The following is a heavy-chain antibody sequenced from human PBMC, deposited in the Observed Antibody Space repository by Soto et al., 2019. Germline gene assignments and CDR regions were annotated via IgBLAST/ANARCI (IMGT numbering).Heavy chain of an antibody. V-gene: IGHV4-4*02. Sequence: QVQLQESGPGLVKPSGTLSLTCAVSGGSISSSNWWSWVRQPPGKGLEWIGEIYHSGSTNYNPSLESRATISIDKSKNDFSLNLTSVTAADTAVYYGARYYGGNRPVDYWGQGTLVTVSS. J-gene: IGHJ4*02. D-gene: IGHD4-17*01. CDR1: GGSISSSNW. CDR2: IYHSGST. CDR3: ARYYGGNRPVDY.